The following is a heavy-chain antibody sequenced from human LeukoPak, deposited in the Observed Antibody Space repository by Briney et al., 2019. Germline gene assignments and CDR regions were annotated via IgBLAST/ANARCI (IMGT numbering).Heavy chain of an antibody. D-gene: IGHD1-26*01. CDR1: GGSVSSGTYY. CDR3: ARVRVGTSKYNWFAP. Sequence: PSETLSLTYTVSGGSVSSGTYYWSWIRQPPGKGLEWIGYIYYSGNTNYNPSPKSRVTISVDTSKNQFSLKLSSVTAADTAVYYCARVRVGTSKYNWFAPWGQGTLVTVSS. J-gene: IGHJ5*02. CDR2: IYYSGNT. V-gene: IGHV4-61*01.